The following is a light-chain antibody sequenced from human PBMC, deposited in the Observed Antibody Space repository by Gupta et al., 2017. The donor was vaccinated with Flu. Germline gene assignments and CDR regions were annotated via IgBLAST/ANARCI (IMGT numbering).Light chain of an antibody. V-gene: IGKV3-15*01. CDR1: QLSSN. Sequence: VLTQSPGTLSVSKGERATLSGRASQLSSNIAWYQQKPDQPPRLLIYAASIRATGIPAMFSGRGSGTVFTHNNSSVQSEDWAVYYRQQYNLRPLTFGRGNKGEIK. J-gene: IGKJ4*01. CDR2: AAS. CDR3: QQYNLRPLT.